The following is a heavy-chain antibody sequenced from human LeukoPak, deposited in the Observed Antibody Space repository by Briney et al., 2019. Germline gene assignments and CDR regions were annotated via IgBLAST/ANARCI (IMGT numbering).Heavy chain of an antibody. CDR1: GGTFCSYA. CDR3: ARDLLTGTAGY. Sequence: SVKVSCKASGGTFCSYAISWVRQAPGQGLEWMGRIIPIFGTANYAQKFQGRVTITTDESTSTAYMELSSLRSEDTAVYYCARDLLTGTAGYWGQGTLVTVSS. D-gene: IGHD1-20*01. CDR2: IIPIFGTA. V-gene: IGHV1-69*05. J-gene: IGHJ4*02.